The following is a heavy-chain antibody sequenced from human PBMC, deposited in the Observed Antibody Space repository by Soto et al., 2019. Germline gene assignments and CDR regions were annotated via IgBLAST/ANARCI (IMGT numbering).Heavy chain of an antibody. D-gene: IGHD6-19*01. CDR2: TYYRSKWYS. V-gene: IGHV6-1*01. Sequence: SETLSLTCAISGDSVSSTSTAWSWIRQSPSRGLEWLGRTYYRSKWYSDYAVSVKSRITINPDTSKNQFSLQLNSVTPEDTAVYYCARGSYYSGWVWGQGTLVTVSS. J-gene: IGHJ4*02. CDR1: GDSVSSTSTA. CDR3: ARGSYYSGWV.